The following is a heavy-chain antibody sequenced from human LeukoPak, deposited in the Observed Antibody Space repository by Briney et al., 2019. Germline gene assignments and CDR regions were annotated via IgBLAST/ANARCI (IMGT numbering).Heavy chain of an antibody. Sequence: GGSLRLSCTASGFPFIEYSMNWVRQAPGKGREWISYIGIDSGNTKYADSVRGRFTISADKAKNSLYLQMNSLRAEDTAVYYCARDHNYAFDNWGQGTLVSVAS. V-gene: IGHV3-48*01. CDR2: IGIDSGNT. D-gene: IGHD1-1*01. CDR3: ARDHNYAFDN. J-gene: IGHJ4*02. CDR1: GFPFIEYS.